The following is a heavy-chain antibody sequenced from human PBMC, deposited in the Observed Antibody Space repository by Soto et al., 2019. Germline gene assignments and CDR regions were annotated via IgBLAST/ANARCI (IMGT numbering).Heavy chain of an antibody. D-gene: IGHD2-8*01. CDR3: ATEFYYRFDS. CDR2: IRGNNGDT. CDR1: GFTFSFCA. Sequence: GGSLRLSCAASGFTFSFCAMIWVRQAPGKGLEWVSSIRGNNGDTSYADSVRGRFTISRDSSKNTLYLQMNSLTAEDTAVYFCATEFYYRFDSWGQGTPVTVSS. V-gene: IGHV3-23*01. J-gene: IGHJ5*01.